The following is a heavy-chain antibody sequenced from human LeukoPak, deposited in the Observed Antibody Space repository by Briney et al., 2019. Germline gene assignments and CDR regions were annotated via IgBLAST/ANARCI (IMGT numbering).Heavy chain of an antibody. D-gene: IGHD4-17*01. V-gene: IGHV4-4*07. J-gene: IGHJ4*02. CDR1: GGSIISYY. CDR3: AIEPNYGDYYFDY. Sequence: SETLSLTCTVSGGSIISYYWSWIRQPAGKGVEWIGRIYTSGSTNYNPSLKSRVTISVDKSKNQFSLKLSSVTAADTAVYYCAIEPNYGDYYFDYWGQGTLVTVSS. CDR2: IYTSGST.